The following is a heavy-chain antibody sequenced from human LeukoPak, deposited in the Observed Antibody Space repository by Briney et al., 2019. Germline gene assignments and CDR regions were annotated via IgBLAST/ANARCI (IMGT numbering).Heavy chain of an antibody. J-gene: IGHJ4*02. CDR3: ARSPTTLGYFDY. CDR2: IYSGGST. CDR1: GFNVSSNY. Sequence: GGSLRLSCAASGFNVSSNYMSWVRQAPGKGLEWVSVIYSGGSTYYADSVKGRFTISRDNSKNTLYLQMNSLRAEDTAVYYCARSPTTLGYFDYWGQGTLVTVSS. V-gene: IGHV3-53*01. D-gene: IGHD4-11*01.